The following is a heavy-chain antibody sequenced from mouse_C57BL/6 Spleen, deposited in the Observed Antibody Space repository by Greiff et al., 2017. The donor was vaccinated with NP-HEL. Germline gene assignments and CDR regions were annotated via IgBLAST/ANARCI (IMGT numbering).Heavy chain of an antibody. CDR2: IDPSDSYT. J-gene: IGHJ3*01. Sequence: QVQLQQPGAELVKPGASVKLSCKASGYTFTSYWMQWVNQRPGQGLEWIGEIDPSDSYTNYNQQFKGKATLTVDTSSSTAYMQLSSLTSEDSAVYYCAGFSWFAYWGQGTLVTVSA. CDR1: GYTFTSYW. CDR3: AGFSWFAY. V-gene: IGHV1-50*01.